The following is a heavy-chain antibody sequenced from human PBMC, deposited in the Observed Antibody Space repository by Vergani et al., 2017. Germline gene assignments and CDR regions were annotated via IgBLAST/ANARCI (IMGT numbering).Heavy chain of an antibody. D-gene: IGHD2-8*02. CDR3: AVPEFGTGGNYFDY. V-gene: IGHV3-33*01. CDR2: IWYDGSNK. Sequence: QVQLVESGGGVVQPGRSLSLHCAASGFTFSSYGMHWVRQAPGKGLEWVAVIWYDGSNKYYADSVKGRFTISRDNSKNTLYLQMNSLRAGDTAVLYCAVPEFGTGGNYFDYWGQGTLVTVSS. J-gene: IGHJ4*02. CDR1: GFTFSSYG.